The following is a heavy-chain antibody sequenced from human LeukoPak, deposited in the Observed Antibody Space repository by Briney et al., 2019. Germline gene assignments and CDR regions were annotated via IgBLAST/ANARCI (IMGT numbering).Heavy chain of an antibody. D-gene: IGHD3-3*01. Sequence: GGSLRLSCAASGFTFSSYSMNWVRQAPGKGLEWVSYISSSSSTIYYADSVKGRFTISRDNAKNSLYLRMNSLRAEDTAVYYCARWGVVPFDYWGQGTLVTVSS. CDR3: ARWGVVPFDY. V-gene: IGHV3-48*01. CDR2: ISSSSSTI. CDR1: GFTFSSYS. J-gene: IGHJ4*02.